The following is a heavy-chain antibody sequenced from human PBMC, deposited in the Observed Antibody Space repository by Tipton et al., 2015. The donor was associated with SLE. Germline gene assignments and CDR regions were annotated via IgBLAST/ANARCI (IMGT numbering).Heavy chain of an antibody. Sequence: LRLSCTVSGGSISRYYWSWIRQPPGKGLEWIGYIFHNGNTNYNPSLQSRVTISVDTPKNQFSLKLSSVTAADTAFYYCTRSRYSNYAYYYYVDVWGKGTTVTVSS. CDR1: GGSISRYY. CDR3: TRSRYSNYAYYYYVDV. D-gene: IGHD4-11*01. CDR2: IFHNGNT. V-gene: IGHV4-59*01. J-gene: IGHJ6*03.